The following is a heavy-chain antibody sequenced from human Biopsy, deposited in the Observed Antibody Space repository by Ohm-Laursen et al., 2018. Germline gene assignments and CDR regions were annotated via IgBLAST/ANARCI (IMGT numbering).Heavy chain of an antibody. J-gene: IGHJ4*02. Sequence: SLRLSCAASGAPLSGYSMTWVRQAPGKGLEWVAHFSYDGINKHYADSVKGRFTISRDNSKNTLSLQMNSLRVEDTAMYYCLREAATGYYRTADFWGQGTLVTVSS. CDR3: LREAATGYYRTADF. CDR2: FSYDGINK. D-gene: IGHD3-9*01. V-gene: IGHV3-30*03. CDR1: GAPLSGYS.